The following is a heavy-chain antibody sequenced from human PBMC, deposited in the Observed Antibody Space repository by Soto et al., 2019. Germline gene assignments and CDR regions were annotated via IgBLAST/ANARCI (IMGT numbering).Heavy chain of an antibody. CDR2: ISYDGSNK. J-gene: IGHJ4*02. D-gene: IGHD2-15*01. Sequence: QVQLVESGGGVVQPGRSLRLSCAASGFTFSSYAMHWVRQAPGKGLEWVAAISYDGSNKYYADSVKGRFTISRDNSKNTMYLQMNSLRAEDTAVYYCARVPSSSGRAHFDYWGQGTLVTVSS. CDR3: ARVPSSSGRAHFDY. V-gene: IGHV3-30-3*01. CDR1: GFTFSSYA.